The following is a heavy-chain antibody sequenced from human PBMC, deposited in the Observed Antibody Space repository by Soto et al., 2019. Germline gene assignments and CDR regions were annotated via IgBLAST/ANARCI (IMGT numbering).Heavy chain of an antibody. Sequence: QLQLVESGGGVVQPGRSPRLSCAASGFTFSNNILHWVRQAPGKGLEWLAFISADGDTKYYADSVKGRFTISRDNSKNTLYLQLNSLRREDTSVYYCLGGIGYSYGYHAFDLWGQGTMVTVSS. D-gene: IGHD5-18*01. CDR2: ISADGDTK. J-gene: IGHJ3*01. CDR1: GFTFSNNI. CDR3: LGGIGYSYGYHAFDL. V-gene: IGHV3-30-3*01.